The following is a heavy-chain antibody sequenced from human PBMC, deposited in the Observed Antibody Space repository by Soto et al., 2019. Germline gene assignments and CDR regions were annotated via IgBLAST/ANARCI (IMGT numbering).Heavy chain of an antibody. J-gene: IGHJ4*01. Sequence: QVPLVQSGAEVKKPGASVKVSCKASGYTFTNYGINWVRQAPGQGLEWLGWVSAYNGERRYAQRVQARVIMTTDTSTTTAYMELRSLRSDDTAVNYCSRGTSIPASGDYWGQGTLVTVSS. D-gene: IGHD6-6*01. V-gene: IGHV1-18*01. CDR2: VSAYNGER. CDR3: SRGTSIPASGDY. CDR1: GYTFTNYG.